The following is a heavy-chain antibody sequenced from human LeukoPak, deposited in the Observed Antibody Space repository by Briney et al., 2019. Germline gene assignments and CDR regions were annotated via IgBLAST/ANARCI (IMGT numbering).Heavy chain of an antibody. Sequence: PGRCLTLSRGAAGFTFSSYATGWVRQAPGKRREWVSTIGNSGDGTHYGGAVKGRFTISRDNSKNTVYVQMNSLRAEDTAVYYCAKDSGRSGWSFDYWGQGTLVTVSS. CDR2: IGNSGDGT. D-gene: IGHD6-19*01. CDR3: AKDSGRSGWSFDY. J-gene: IGHJ4*02. V-gene: IGHV3-23*01. CDR1: GFTFSSYA.